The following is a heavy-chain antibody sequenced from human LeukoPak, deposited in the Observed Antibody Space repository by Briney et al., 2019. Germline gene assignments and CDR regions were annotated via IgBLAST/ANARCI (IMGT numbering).Heavy chain of an antibody. CDR1: GGSIRNYG. J-gene: IGHJ6*02. V-gene: IGHV4-59*01. Sequence: ASETLSLTCTVSGGSIRNYGWNWIRQSPGKGLEWIGYIYYTGTTNYNPSLKSRVTISIDRFKNQFSLRLSSVTVADTAVYYCARGGLVVTAVEGGFYYYAMDVWGQGTTVTVSS. D-gene: IGHD2-21*02. CDR2: IYYTGTT. CDR3: ARGGLVVTAVEGGFYYYAMDV.